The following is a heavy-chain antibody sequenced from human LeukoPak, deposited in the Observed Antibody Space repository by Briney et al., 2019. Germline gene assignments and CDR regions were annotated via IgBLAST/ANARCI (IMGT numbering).Heavy chain of an antibody. Sequence: ASVKVSCKASGYTFTRYAMNWVRQAPGQGLEWMGWINTNTGNPTYAQGFTGRFVFSLDTSVSTAYLQISSLKAEDTAVYYCARDNPTIFGVVTTNWFDPWGQGTLVTVSS. V-gene: IGHV7-4-1*02. D-gene: IGHD3-3*01. CDR3: ARDNPTIFGVVTTNWFDP. CDR1: GYTFTRYA. J-gene: IGHJ5*02. CDR2: INTNTGNP.